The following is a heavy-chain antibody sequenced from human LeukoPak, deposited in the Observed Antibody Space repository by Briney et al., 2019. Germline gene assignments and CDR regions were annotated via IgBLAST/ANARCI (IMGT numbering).Heavy chain of an antibody. CDR3: ARGTDV. Sequence: SEALSLTCAVYGGSFSDYFWGWIRQPPGKGLEWIGEINHSGRTYYNPSLKSRVTIPVDTSKNQFSLKLSSVTAADTAVYYCARGTDVWGKGTTVTVSS. CDR1: GGSFSDYF. CDR2: INHSGRT. V-gene: IGHV4-34*01. J-gene: IGHJ6*04.